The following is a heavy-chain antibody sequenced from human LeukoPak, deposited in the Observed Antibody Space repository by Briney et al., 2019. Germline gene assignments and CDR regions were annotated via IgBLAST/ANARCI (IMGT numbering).Heavy chain of an antibody. CDR3: AKAPYYYGSGSGFDF. CDR2: ISYDGSNK. D-gene: IGHD3-10*01. Sequence: PAGSLRLSCAASGSTFSRYGMHWVRQAPGKGLEWEALISYDGSNKYYADSVKGRFTISRDNSKNTLYLQMNSLRAEDTAVYYCAKAPYYYGSGSGFDFWGQGTLVTVSS. CDR1: GSTFSRYG. J-gene: IGHJ4*02. V-gene: IGHV3-30*18.